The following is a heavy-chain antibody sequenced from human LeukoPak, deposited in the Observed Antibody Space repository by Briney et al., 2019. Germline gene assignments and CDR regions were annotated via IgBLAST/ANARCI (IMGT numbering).Heavy chain of an antibody. D-gene: IGHD2-2*01. CDR3: ARAPIERSSSTSCYPIDY. J-gene: IGHJ4*02. CDR1: GGSFSGYY. V-gene: IGHV4-34*01. Sequence: SETLSLTCAVYGGSFSGYYWSWIRQPPGKGLEWIGEINHSGSTNYNPSLKSRVTISVDTSKNQFSLKVSSLTAADTAVYYCARAPIERSSSTSCYPIDYWGQGTLVTVSS. CDR2: INHSGST.